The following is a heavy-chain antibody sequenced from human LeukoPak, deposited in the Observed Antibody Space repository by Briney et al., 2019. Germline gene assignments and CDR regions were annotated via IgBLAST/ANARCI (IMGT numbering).Heavy chain of an antibody. J-gene: IGHJ3*02. CDR2: IYTSGST. D-gene: IGHD3-16*01. CDR3: ARSGNYVWGSYDAFDI. Sequence: PSQTLSLTCTVSGGSISSGSYYWSWIRQPAGKGLEWIGRIYTSGSTNYNPSLKSRVTISVDTSKNQFSLKLSSVTAADTAVYYCARSGNYVWGSYDAFDIWGQGTMVTVSS. CDR1: GGSISSGSYY. V-gene: IGHV4-61*02.